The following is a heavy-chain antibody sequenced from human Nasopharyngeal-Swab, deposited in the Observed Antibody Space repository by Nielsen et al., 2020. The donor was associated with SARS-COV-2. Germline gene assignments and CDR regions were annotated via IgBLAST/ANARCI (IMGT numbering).Heavy chain of an antibody. CDR3: ASGYSSGWYQIDY. CDR2: IYYSGST. V-gene: IGHV4-59*08. CDR1: GVSISSYY. J-gene: IGHJ4*02. Sequence: SETLSLTCTVSGVSISSYYWSWIRQSPGKGLEWIGYIYYSGSTNYNPSLKSRVTISVDTSKNQFSLKLSSVTAADTAVYYCASGYSSGWYQIDYWGQGTLVTVSS. D-gene: IGHD6-19*01.